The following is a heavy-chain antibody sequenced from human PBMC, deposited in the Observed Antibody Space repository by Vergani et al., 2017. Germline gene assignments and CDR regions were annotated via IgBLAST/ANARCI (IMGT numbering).Heavy chain of an antibody. J-gene: IGHJ3*02. CDR1: GGTFSSYA. CDR2: SIPIFGTA. V-gene: IGHV1-69*06. CDR3: ERGTRVIQLWFCSVFDI. Sequence: QVQLVQSGAEVKKPGSSVKVSCKASGGTFSSYAISWVRQAPGQGLEWMGGSIPIFGTANYAQKFQGRVTITRDTSARTAYMELSSLRSEDTAVYYCERGTRVIQLWFCSVFDIWGQGTTVTVSS. D-gene: IGHD5-18*01.